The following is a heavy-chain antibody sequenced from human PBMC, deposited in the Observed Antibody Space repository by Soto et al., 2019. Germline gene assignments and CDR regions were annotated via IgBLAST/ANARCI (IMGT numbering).Heavy chain of an antibody. Sequence: ASVKVSCKASGFTFTSSAMQWVRQARGQRLEWIGWIVVGSGNTNYAQKFQERVTITRDMSTSTAYMELSSLRSEDTAVYYCAAAPYDFWSGYYAFDIWGQGTMVTVSS. CDR3: AAAPYDFWSGYYAFDI. CDR1: GFTFTSSA. CDR2: IVVGSGNT. J-gene: IGHJ3*02. D-gene: IGHD3-3*01. V-gene: IGHV1-58*02.